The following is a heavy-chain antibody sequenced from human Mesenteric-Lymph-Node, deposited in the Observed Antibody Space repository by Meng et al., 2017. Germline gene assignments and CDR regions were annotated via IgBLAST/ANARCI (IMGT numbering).Heavy chain of an antibody. J-gene: IGHJ4*02. Sequence: QGQRQESGRGPVEPSGLLSPACSGPGGPFSSSNWCSLVRQPPGKGLEWIGEIYNSGSTNYNPSLKSRVTISVDQSKNQFSLKLSSVTAADTAVYYCASGRKYCSSTSCYGQFDYWGQGTLVTVSS. CDR1: GGPFSSSNW. CDR3: ASGRKYCSSTSCYGQFDY. D-gene: IGHD2-2*01. CDR2: IYNSGST. V-gene: IGHV4-4*02.